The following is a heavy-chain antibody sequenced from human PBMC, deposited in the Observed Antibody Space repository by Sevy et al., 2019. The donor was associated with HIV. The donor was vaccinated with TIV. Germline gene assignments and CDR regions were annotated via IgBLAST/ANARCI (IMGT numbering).Heavy chain of an antibody. CDR2: FHYRGKT. CDR1: GGSITTTSYF. D-gene: IGHD1-20*01. V-gene: IGHV4-39*01. Sequence: SETLSLTCTVSGGSITTTSYFWGWVRQPPGKGLDWIGSFHYRGKTYYNPSLKGRVSISVDTPQNQFSLRLTSVSAADTAVYYCARHAYNSPNTDYWGQGTLVTVSS. CDR3: ARHAYNSPNTDY. J-gene: IGHJ4*02.